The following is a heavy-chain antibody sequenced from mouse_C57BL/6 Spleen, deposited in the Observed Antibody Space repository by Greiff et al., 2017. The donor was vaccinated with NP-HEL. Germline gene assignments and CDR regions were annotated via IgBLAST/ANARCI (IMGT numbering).Heavy chain of an antibody. J-gene: IGHJ3*01. CDR2: IDPETGGT. CDR1: GYTFTDYE. CDR3: TRSYDYGVGFAY. D-gene: IGHD2-4*01. Sequence: VQLQQSGAELVRPGASVTLSCKASGYTFTDYEMHWVKQTPVHGLEWIGAIDPETGGTAYNQKFKGKAILTADKSSSTAYMELRSLTSEDSAVYYCTRSYDYGVGFAYWGQGTLVTVSA. V-gene: IGHV1-15*01.